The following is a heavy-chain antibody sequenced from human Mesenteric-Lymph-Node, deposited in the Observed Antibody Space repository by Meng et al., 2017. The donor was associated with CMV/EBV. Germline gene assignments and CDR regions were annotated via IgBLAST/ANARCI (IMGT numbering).Heavy chain of an antibody. CDR1: GYTFTGQY. V-gene: IGHV1-2*02. CDR2: MNPDSGGT. J-gene: IGHJ4*02. D-gene: IGHD5-24*01. Sequence: ASVKVSCKASGYTFTGQYIHWGRQAPGQGLEWMGWMNPDSGGTNYARKFQGRVTMTRDTSISTAYMEVTRLTSDDTAVYYCASGLQMASNAPQGYWGQGTLVTVSS. CDR3: ASGLQMASNAPQGY.